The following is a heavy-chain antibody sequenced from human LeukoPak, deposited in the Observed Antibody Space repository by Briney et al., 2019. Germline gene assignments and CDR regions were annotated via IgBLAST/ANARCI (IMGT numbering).Heavy chain of an antibody. J-gene: IGHJ6*02. D-gene: IGHD3-3*01. CDR3: AKTGAITIFGVESSPYYYYGMDV. CDR1: GFTFSSYA. V-gene: IGHV3-23*01. CDR2: ISGSGGNT. Sequence: GGSLRLSCAASGFTFSSYAMSWVSQAPGKGLEWVSAISGSGGNTYYADSVKGRFTISRDNSKNTLYLQMNSLRAEDTAVYYCAKTGAITIFGVESSPYYYYGMDVWGQGTTVTVSS.